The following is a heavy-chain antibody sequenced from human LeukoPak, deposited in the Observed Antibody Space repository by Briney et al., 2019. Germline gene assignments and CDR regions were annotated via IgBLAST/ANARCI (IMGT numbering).Heavy chain of an antibody. CDR1: GFTFSSYA. J-gene: IGHJ3*02. CDR3: AKDRVFTMIVVALPGGAFDI. Sequence: GGSLRLSCAASGFTFSSYAMSWVRQAPGKGLEWVSAISGSGGSTYYADSVKGRFTISRDNSKNTLYLQMNSLRAEDTAVYYCAKDRVFTMIVVALPGGAFDIWGQGTMVTVSS. D-gene: IGHD3-22*01. CDR2: ISGSGGST. V-gene: IGHV3-23*01.